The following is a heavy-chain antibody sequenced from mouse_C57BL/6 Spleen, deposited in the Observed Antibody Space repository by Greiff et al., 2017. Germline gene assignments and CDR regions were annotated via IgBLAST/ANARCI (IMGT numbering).Heavy chain of an antibody. V-gene: IGHV5-6*02. Sequence: DVKLVESGGDLVKPGGSLKLSCAASGFTFSSYGMSWVRQTPDQGLEWVANISSGGSYTYYPDSVKGRFTISRDKAKNTLYLQMSRLKSEDTAMYCCSSRYEGFDYWGQGTTLTVSS. D-gene: IGHD2-10*02. CDR1: GFTFSSYG. CDR2: ISSGGSYT. J-gene: IGHJ2*01. CDR3: SSRYEGFDY.